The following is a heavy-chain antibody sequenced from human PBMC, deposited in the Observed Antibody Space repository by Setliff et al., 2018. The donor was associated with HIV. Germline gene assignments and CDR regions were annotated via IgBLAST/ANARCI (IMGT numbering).Heavy chain of an antibody. CDR2: IHTSGST. CDR1: GFTSSGSYY. Sequence: SETLSLTWQVCGFTSSGSYYWSWIRQPAGKGLEWIGHIHTSGSTKYNPSLKSRVTISADTSKNQFSLNLSSVTAAETAVYYCARVGYHGSGRYSFDYWGQGTLVTVSS. D-gene: IGHD3-10*01. J-gene: IGHJ4*02. CDR3: ARVGYHGSGRYSFDY. V-gene: IGHV4-61*09.